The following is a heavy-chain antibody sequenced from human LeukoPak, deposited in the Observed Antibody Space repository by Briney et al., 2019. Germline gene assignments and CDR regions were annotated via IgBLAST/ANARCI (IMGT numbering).Heavy chain of an antibody. D-gene: IGHD1-7*01. CDR3: ARGPRLQLELRKKYNWFDP. J-gene: IGHJ5*02. V-gene: IGHV4-34*01. CDR1: GETFTNYY. CDR2: VNHSGSA. Sequence: SETLSLTCVVYGETFTNYYWSWIRQPPGKGLEWIGEVNHSGSANYNPSLKSRVTISVDTSKSQFSLRLNSVTAADTAVYYCARGPRLQLELRKKYNWFDPWGQGSLSPSPQ.